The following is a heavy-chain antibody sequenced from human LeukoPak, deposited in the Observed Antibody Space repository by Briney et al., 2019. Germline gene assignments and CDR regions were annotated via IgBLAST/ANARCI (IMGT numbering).Heavy chain of an antibody. V-gene: IGHV6-1*01. CDR3: ASGDYYDSSGYYFDAFDI. Sequence: SQTLSLTCAISGDSLSSNNAAWNWIRQSPSRGLEWLGRTYHRSKWYNDYAVSVKSRITINPDTSKNQFSLQLNSVTPEDTAVYYCASGDYYDSSGYYFDAFDIWGQGTMVTVSS. D-gene: IGHD3-22*01. J-gene: IGHJ3*02. CDR2: TYHRSKWYN. CDR1: GDSLSSNNAA.